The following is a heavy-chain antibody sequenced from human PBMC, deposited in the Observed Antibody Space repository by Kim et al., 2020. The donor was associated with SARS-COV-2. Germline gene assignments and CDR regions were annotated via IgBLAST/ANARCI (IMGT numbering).Heavy chain of an antibody. J-gene: IGHJ5*02. CDR3: ARGIARFDP. V-gene: IGHV4-59*09. Sequence: GSNHYNPSLRSRVTLSVHMSKSQFSLRLNSVTAADTAVYYCARGIARFDPWGQGALVTVSS. D-gene: IGHD6-13*01. CDR2: GSN.